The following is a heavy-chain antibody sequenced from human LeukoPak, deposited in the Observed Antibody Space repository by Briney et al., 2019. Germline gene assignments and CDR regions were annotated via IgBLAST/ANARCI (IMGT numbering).Heavy chain of an antibody. V-gene: IGHV1-18*01. J-gene: IGHJ4*02. D-gene: IGHD5-24*01. CDR1: GYTFTSYG. CDR3: ARQEWHVEMATMNFDY. CDR2: ISAYNGNT. Sequence: ASVKVSCKASGYTFTSYGISWVRQAPGQGLEWMGWISAYNGNTNYAQKLQGRVTMTTDTSTSTAYMELRSLRSDDTAVYYCARQEWHVEMATMNFDYWGQGTLVTVSS.